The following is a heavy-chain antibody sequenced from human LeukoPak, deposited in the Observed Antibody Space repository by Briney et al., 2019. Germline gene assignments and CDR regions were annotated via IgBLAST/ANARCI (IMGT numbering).Heavy chain of an antibody. CDR2: INAGNGNA. Sequence: ASVKVSCKASGYTFTSYAMHWVRQAPGQRLEWMGWINAGNGNAKYSQKFQGRVTITRDTSASTAYMELSSLRSEDTAVYYCATSHSSGWLYYFDYWGQGTLVTVSS. J-gene: IGHJ4*02. CDR3: ATSHSSGWLYYFDY. CDR1: GYTFTSYA. D-gene: IGHD6-19*01. V-gene: IGHV1-3*01.